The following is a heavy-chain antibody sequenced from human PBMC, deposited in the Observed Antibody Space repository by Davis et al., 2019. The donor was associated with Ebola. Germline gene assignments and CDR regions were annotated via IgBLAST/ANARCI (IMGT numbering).Heavy chain of an antibody. CDR2: IYWDGDK. D-gene: IGHD5-18*01. J-gene: IGHJ4*02. CDR1: GFSLTTRGVG. Sequence: SGPTLVKPTQTLTLTCTFSGFSLTTRGVGVGWIRQPPGKALEWLALIYWDGDKRYSPSLMRRLTITEDTSKNQVILTMADMDPVDTATYYCAHRQEYSYFDLWGQGALVTVSS. CDR3: AHRQEYSYFDL. V-gene: IGHV2-5*02.